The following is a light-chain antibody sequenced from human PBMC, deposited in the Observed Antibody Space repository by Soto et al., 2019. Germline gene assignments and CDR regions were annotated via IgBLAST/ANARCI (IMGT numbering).Light chain of an antibody. Sequence: QSALTQPASVSGSPGQSITISCTGTSSDIGGYKHVSWYQQNPGKAPKLMIYEVSNRPSGVSNRFSGSKSGNTASLTISGLQAEDEADYYCSSYTTSSTQVFGTGTKLTVL. V-gene: IGLV2-14*01. CDR2: EVS. CDR1: SSDIGGYKH. J-gene: IGLJ1*01. CDR3: SSYTTSSTQV.